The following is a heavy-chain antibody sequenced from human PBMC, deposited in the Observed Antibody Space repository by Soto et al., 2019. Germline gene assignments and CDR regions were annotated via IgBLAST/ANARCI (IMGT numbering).Heavy chain of an antibody. V-gene: IGHV4-61*01. CDR1: GGSVSSGSYY. J-gene: IGHJ2*01. CDR3: ARDLLIANRGYFDL. CDR2: IYYSGST. D-gene: IGHD3-16*02. Sequence: QVQLQESGPGLVKPSETLSLTCTVSGGSVSSGSYYWSWIRQPPGKGLEWIGYIYYSGSTNYNPSLKSRVTIPVDTSKNPFSPKLSSVTAADTAVYYCARDLLIANRGYFDLWGRGTLVTVSS.